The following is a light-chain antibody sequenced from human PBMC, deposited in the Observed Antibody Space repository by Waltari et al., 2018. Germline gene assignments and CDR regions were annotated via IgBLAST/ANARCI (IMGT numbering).Light chain of an antibody. CDR1: SSNIGSNT. Sequence: QSVLTQPPSASGTPGQRVTISCSGSSSNIGSNTVNWYQQLPGTAPKLLIYSNKQRPSGGPHRFSGSKSGTSASLAISGLQSEDEADYYCAAWDDSLNGWVFGGGTKLTVL. CDR2: SNK. J-gene: IGLJ3*02. V-gene: IGLV1-44*01. CDR3: AAWDDSLNGWV.